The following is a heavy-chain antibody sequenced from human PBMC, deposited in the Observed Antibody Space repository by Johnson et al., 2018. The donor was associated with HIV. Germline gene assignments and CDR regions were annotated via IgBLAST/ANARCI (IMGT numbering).Heavy chain of an antibody. CDR1: GFTFSSYD. CDR3: ARDRAVAATSGAGAFDI. Sequence: ASGFTFSSYDMHWVRQATGKGLEWVSAIGTAGDTYYPGSVTGRFTISRDNSKNTLYLQMNSLRAEDTAVYYCARDRAVAATSGAGAFDIWGQGTMVTVSS. V-gene: IGHV3-13*01. J-gene: IGHJ3*02. CDR2: IGTAGDT. D-gene: IGHD2-15*01.